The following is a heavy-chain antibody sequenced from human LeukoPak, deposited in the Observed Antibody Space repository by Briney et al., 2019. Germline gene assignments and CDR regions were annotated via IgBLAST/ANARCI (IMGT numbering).Heavy chain of an antibody. CDR3: ATLVGYYDFWSGYYTSFDY. Sequence: ASVKVSCKASGYTFTSYYMHWVRQAPGQGLEWMGIINPSGGSTSYAQKFQGRVTMTRDTPTSTVYMELSSLRSEDTAVYYCATLVGYYDFWSGYYTSFDYWGQGTLVTVSS. J-gene: IGHJ4*02. V-gene: IGHV1-46*01. D-gene: IGHD3-3*01. CDR2: INPSGGST. CDR1: GYTFTSYY.